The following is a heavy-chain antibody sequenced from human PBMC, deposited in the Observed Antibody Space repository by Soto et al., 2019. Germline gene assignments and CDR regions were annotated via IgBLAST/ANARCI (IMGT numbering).Heavy chain of an antibody. J-gene: IGHJ6*02. CDR3: ARDTARDKVRIYYGMDV. Sequence: SLRLSCAASGFTFNSYGMHWVLQAPGKGLEWVAVIWYDGSNKYYADSVKGRFTISRDNSKNTLYLQMNSLRAEDKAVYYCARDTARDKVRIYYGMDVWGQGTTVTVSS. V-gene: IGHV3-33*01. CDR1: GFTFNSYG. D-gene: IGHD3-10*01. CDR2: IWYDGSNK.